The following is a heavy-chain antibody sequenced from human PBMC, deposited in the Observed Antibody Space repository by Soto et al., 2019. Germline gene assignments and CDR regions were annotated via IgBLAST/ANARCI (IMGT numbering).Heavy chain of an antibody. CDR1: GFSLSTSGVC. V-gene: IGHV2-5*01. CDR3: APRPRGLNLYFAY. J-gene: IGHJ4*02. CDR2: IYWNDDK. D-gene: IGHD1-20*01. Sequence: SGPTLGNPTQTLTLTCTFSGFSLSTSGVCVVLIRQPPGKALEWLALIYWNDDKRSSPSLKSRLTITKDTSKNQVVLKMTNMQPVETDTYYCAPRPRGLNLYFAYWGQGNLVAVSS.